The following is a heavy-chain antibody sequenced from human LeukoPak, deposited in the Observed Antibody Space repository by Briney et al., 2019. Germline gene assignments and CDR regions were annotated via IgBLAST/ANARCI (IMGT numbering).Heavy chain of an antibody. J-gene: IGHJ4*02. CDR3: ARGRPYGSGSYFDY. D-gene: IGHD3-10*01. CDR1: GFTFSSYG. V-gene: IGHV3-33*01. CDR2: IWYDGSNK. Sequence: PGGSLRLPCAASGFTFSSYGMHWVRQAPGKGLEWVAVIWYDGSNKYYADSVKGRFTISRDNSKNTLYLQMNSLRAEDTAVYYCARGRPYGSGSYFDYWGQGTLVTVSS.